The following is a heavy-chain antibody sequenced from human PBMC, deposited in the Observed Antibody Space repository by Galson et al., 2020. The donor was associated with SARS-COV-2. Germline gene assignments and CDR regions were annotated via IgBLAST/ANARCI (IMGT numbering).Heavy chain of an antibody. J-gene: IGHJ4*02. CDR2: IYYSGTT. CDR3: ARLPRAPPGEWGILTYYADY. CDR1: GGSISRSSYY. D-gene: IGHD3-22*01. Sequence: SETLSLTCTVSGGSISRSSYYWGWIRLPPGKGLEWVGSIYYSGTTYYNPSLKSRVAISVDKSKNQFSLKLTSVTAADTAVYYCARLPRAPPGEWGILTYYADYWGQGTLVTVSS. V-gene: IGHV4-39*01.